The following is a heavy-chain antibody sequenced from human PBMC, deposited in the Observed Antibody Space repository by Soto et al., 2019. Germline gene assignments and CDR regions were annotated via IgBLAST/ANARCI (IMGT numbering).Heavy chain of an antibody. CDR1: GDTFSRYT. J-gene: IGHJ4*02. Sequence: SVKVSCKASGDTFSRYTVNWVRQAPRQGLEWMGGIIPRFGTTNYAPTLQGRVTITADESTNTVYMELSSLRSEDTALYYCARGRGLYNSGRSQLDYWGQGTLVTVSS. V-gene: IGHV1-69*13. CDR3: ARGRGLYNSGRSQLDY. CDR2: IIPRFGTT. D-gene: IGHD1-1*01.